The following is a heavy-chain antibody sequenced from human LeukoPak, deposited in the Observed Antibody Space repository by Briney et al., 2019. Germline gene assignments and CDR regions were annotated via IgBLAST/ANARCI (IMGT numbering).Heavy chain of an antibody. CDR3: ARRWIRSGYYMDV. V-gene: IGHV3-11*01. CDR2: ISSSGSTI. D-gene: IGHD5-18*01. J-gene: IGHJ6*03. Sequence: GGSLRLSCAASGFTFSDYYMSWIRQAPGKGLEWVSYISSSGSTIYYADSVKGRFTISKDNAKNSLYLQMNSLRAEDTAVYYCARRWIRSGYYMDVWGKGTTVTVSS. CDR1: GFTFSDYY.